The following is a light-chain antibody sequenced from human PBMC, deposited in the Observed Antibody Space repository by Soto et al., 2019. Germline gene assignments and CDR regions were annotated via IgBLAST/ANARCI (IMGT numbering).Light chain of an antibody. J-gene: IGKJ4*01. Sequence: EIVLTQSPATLSLSPGERATLSCRASQSVSSYLAWYQQKPGQAPMLLIYDASNRATGIPARFSGSGSGTDFTLTISSLEPEDFAVYYCQQRRTFGGGTKVEIK. CDR1: QSVSSY. CDR2: DAS. V-gene: IGKV3-11*01. CDR3: QQRRT.